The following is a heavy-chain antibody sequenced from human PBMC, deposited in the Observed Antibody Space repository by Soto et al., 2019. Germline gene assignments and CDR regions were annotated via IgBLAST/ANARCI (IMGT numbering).Heavy chain of an antibody. Sequence: PGGSLRLSCEASGFTFSHYVMHWVRQAPGKGLEWVTVISSDGTNKYYADSVRGRFTISRDNSKNILYLQMNSLRVQDTAVYYCARDPNKSGWHEWVSMTLSIDLDNWGQGTLVTVSS. CDR3: ARDPNKSGWHEWVSMTLSIDLDN. CDR1: GFTFSHYV. CDR2: ISSDGTNK. V-gene: IGHV3-30-3*01. J-gene: IGHJ4*02. D-gene: IGHD6-19*01.